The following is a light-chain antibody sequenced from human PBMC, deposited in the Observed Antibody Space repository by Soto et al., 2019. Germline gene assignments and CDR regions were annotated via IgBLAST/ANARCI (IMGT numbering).Light chain of an antibody. CDR3: QPYAHSVLT. V-gene: IGKV3-20*01. Sequence: EIVLTQSPGTLSLSPGERATLSCRASQSVTSSYLAWYQQKPGQTPRLLIYGASNRATGIPDRFSGSGSGTAFTLTIIRLEPEDFAVYYCQPYAHSVLTFGGGNKVEIK. CDR1: QSVTSSY. J-gene: IGKJ4*01. CDR2: GAS.